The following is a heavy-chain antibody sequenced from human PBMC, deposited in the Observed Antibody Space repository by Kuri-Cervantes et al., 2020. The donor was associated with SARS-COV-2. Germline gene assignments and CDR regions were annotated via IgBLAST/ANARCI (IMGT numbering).Heavy chain of an antibody. V-gene: IGHV3-21*01. Sequence: GESLKISCAASGFTFSSYSMSWVRQAPGKGLEWVSSISSSSSYIYYADSVKGRFTISRDNAKNSLYLQMNSLRAEDTAVYYCARDLKESKGMDFGYWGQGTLVTVSS. CDR2: ISSSSSYI. J-gene: IGHJ4*02. D-gene: IGHD5-24*01. CDR1: GFTFSSYS. CDR3: ARDLKESKGMDFGY.